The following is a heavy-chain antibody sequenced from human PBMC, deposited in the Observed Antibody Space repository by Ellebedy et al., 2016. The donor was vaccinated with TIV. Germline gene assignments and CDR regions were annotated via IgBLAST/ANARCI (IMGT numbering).Heavy chain of an antibody. J-gene: IGHJ3*01. Sequence: SGPTLVKPTQTLTLTCNFSGFSLTTAGVGVGWIRQPPGKALEWLALVYWDGKEHYSPSLKTRLAAAKDTSKNQVLLRMTNMDSVDTGTYFCAHRRGGLTTIRDDPFQVWGQGTLVTVSS. V-gene: IGHV2-5*02. CDR2: VYWDGKE. CDR3: AHRRGGLTTIRDDPFQV. CDR1: GFSLTTAGVG. D-gene: IGHD3-10*01.